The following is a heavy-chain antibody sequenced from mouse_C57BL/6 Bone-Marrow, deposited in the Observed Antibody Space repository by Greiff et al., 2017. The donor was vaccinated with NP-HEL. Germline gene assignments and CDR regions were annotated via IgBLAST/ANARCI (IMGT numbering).Heavy chain of an antibody. CDR1: GYTFTSYW. V-gene: IGHV1-50*01. CDR3: ARGYSFDY. Sequence: VQLQQSGAELVKPGASVKLSCKASGYTFTSYWMQWVKQRPGQGLEWIGEIDPSDSYTNYNQKFKGKATLTVDTSSSTAYMQLSSLTSEDSAVYYCARGYSFDYWGQGTTLTVSS. CDR2: IDPSDSYT. J-gene: IGHJ2*01.